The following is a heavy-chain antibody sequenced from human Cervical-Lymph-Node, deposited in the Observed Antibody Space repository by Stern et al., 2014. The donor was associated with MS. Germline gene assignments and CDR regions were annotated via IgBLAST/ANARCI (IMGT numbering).Heavy chain of an antibody. J-gene: IGHJ6*02. CDR3: ASQSPIAVADYYGMDV. CDR1: GYTFTSYY. CDR2: INPSGGST. D-gene: IGHD6-19*01. Sequence: QDQLVQSGAEVKKPGASVKVSCKASGYTFTSYYMHWVRQAPGQGLEWMGIINPSGGSTSYAQKFQGRVTMTRDTSTSTVYMELSSLRSEDTAVYYCASQSPIAVADYYGMDVWGQGTTVTVSS. V-gene: IGHV1-46*01.